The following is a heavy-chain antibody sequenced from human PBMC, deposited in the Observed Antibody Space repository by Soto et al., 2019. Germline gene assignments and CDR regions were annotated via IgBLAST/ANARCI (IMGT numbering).Heavy chain of an antibody. Sequence: QVQLVESGGGVVQPGRSLRLSCAASGFTFSSYGMHWVRQAPGKGLEWVAVIWYDGSNKYYADSVKGRFTISRDNSKNTLYLQMNSRGAEEAAVYYCARGGGCGDGYTVGWNWFDPWGQGTLVTVSS. CDR3: ARGGGCGDGYTVGWNWFDP. J-gene: IGHJ5*02. D-gene: IGHD2-15*01. V-gene: IGHV3-33*01. CDR1: GFTFSSYG. CDR2: IWYDGSNK.